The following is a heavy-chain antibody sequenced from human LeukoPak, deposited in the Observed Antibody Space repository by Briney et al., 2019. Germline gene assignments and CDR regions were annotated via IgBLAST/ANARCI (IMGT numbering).Heavy chain of an antibody. Sequence: SETLSLTCAVYGGSFSGYYWSWIRQPPGKGLEWIGEINHSGSTNYNQSLKSRVTITVDTSKNHFSLKLSSGTAADTAVYYCARAKSWRVVVPAARPYNWFDPWGQGTLGTVSS. CDR2: INHSGST. V-gene: IGHV4-34*01. CDR1: GGSFSGYY. CDR3: ARAKSWRVVVPAARPYNWFDP. J-gene: IGHJ5*02. D-gene: IGHD2-2*01.